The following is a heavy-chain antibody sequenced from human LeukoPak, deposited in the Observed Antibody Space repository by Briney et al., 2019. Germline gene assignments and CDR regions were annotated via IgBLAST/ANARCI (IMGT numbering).Heavy chain of an antibody. CDR1: GRSVSYPHYY. V-gene: IGHV4-39*01. D-gene: IGHD1-26*01. CDR2: IFYTGT. Sequence: PSETLSLTCTVSGRSVSYPHYYWGWIPQPPGKGLEWIGSIFYTGTYYNPSLKSRATISVDTSKDQFSLTLSSVTAADTAVYYCARLYSGSYYFDYWGQGILVTVSS. J-gene: IGHJ4*02. CDR3: ARLYSGSYYFDY.